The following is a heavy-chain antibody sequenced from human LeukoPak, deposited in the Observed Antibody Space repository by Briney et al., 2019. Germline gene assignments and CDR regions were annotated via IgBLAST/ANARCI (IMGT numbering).Heavy chain of an antibody. Sequence: SETLSLTCAVSGGSIRSTSDYWGWIRQPPGKGLEWIGNIFYSGSTHYNPSLKSRVTISVDTSKDQFSLKLNSVTATDTAFYYCARFLGSSAMFDYWGQGTLVTVSS. CDR3: ARFLGSSAMFDY. V-gene: IGHV4-39*01. CDR2: IFYSGST. J-gene: IGHJ4*02. D-gene: IGHD3-3*01. CDR1: GGSIRSTSDY.